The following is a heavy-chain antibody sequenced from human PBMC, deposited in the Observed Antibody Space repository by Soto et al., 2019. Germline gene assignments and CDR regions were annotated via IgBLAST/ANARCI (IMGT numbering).Heavy chain of an antibody. CDR2: INPSGGST. D-gene: IGHD6-13*01. J-gene: IGHJ5*02. CDR1: GCTFTSYY. CDR3: AKTRIAAAVSWWFDP. Sequence: QVQLVQSGAEVKKPGASVKVSCKASGCTFTSYYMHWVRQAPGQGLEWMGIINPSGGSTSYAQKFQGRVTMTRDTSTSTVYMELSSLRSEDTAVYYCAKTRIAAAVSWWFDPWGQGTLVTVSS. V-gene: IGHV1-46*01.